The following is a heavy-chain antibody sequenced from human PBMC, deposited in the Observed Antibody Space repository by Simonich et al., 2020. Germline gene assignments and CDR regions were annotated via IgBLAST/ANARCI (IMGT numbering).Heavy chain of an antibody. CDR1: GFTFSSYA. CDR3: ARDGERYCGGDCYSYFDY. CDR2: IPYDGSNK. Sequence: QVQLVESGGGVVQPGRSLRLSCAASGFTFSSYAMHWVRQAPGKGLGWGAVIPYDGSNKYYADSVKGRFTISRDKSKNTLYLQMNSLRAEDTAVYYCARDGERYCGGDCYSYFDYWGQGTLVTVSS. V-gene: IGHV3-30*07. D-gene: IGHD2-21*02. J-gene: IGHJ4*02.